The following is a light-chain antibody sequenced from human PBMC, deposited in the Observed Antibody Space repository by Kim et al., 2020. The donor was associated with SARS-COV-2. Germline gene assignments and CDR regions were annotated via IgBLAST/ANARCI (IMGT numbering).Light chain of an antibody. Sequence: GQSVTISCTGTSGDVGGYNFVSWYQQHPGKAPKLMIYEVSKRPSGVPDRFSGSKSGNTASLTVSGLRAEDESDYYCSSYAGSNTLVFGGGTQLTVL. J-gene: IGLJ2*01. CDR3: SSYAGSNTLV. CDR1: SGDVGGYNF. V-gene: IGLV2-8*01. CDR2: EVS.